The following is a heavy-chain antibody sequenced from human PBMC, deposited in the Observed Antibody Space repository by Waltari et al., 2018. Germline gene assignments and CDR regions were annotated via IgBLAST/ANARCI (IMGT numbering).Heavy chain of an antibody. J-gene: IGHJ4*02. Sequence: EVQLVESGGGLVQPGGSLRLSCSASGLTFSTYAMHWVRQAPGKGLEDVSGSSGNGGRTYYADSVNGRFTISRDNSKNTLYCQMTSLRAEDTAVYYGMKYLGVPAYCDCWGQGTLVTVSS. CDR3: MKYLGVPAYCDC. V-gene: IGHV3-64D*08. D-gene: IGHD3-16*01. CDR2: SSGNGGRT. CDR1: GLTFSTYA.